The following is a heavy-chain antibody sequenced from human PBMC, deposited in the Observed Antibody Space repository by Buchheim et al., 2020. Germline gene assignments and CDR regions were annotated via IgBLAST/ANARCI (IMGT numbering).Heavy chain of an antibody. CDR3: AREVRGHAYFDT. V-gene: IGHV3-74*01. CDR2: INPDGSDR. Sequence: EVQLVESGGGLIQPGGSLRLSCAASGFTFTTFWMHWVRQVPGQGLMWVSRINPDGSDRSYAASVRGRFTISRDNAANTRYLQMNSRRVEDTGVYSCAREVRGHAYFDTWGQGT. CDR1: GFTFTTFW. J-gene: IGHJ4*02.